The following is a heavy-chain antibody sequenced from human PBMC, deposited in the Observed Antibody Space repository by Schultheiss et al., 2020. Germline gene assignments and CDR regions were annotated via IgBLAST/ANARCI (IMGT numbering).Heavy chain of an antibody. D-gene: IGHD3-3*01. V-gene: IGHV4-61*02. CDR1: GGSISSGGYY. J-gene: IGHJ6*03. CDR3: AFTIFGGVIHYYYYMDV. Sequence: SETLSLTCTVSGGSISSGGYYWSWIRQPAGKGLEWIGRIYTSGSTNYNPSLKSRVTISVDTSKNQFSLKLSSVTAADTAVYYCAFTIFGGVIHYYYYMDVWGKGTTVTVSS. CDR2: IYTSGST.